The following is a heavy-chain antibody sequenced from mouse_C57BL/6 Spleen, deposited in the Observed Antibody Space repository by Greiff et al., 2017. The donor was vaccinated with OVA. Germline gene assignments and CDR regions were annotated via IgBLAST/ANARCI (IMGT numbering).Heavy chain of an antibody. CDR3: ARDLLNYYAMDY. V-gene: IGHV5-4*03. CDR2: ISDGGSYT. J-gene: IGHJ4*01. D-gene: IGHD2-1*01. CDR1: GFTFSSYA. Sequence: EVKLQESGGGLVKPGGSLKLSCAASGFTFSSYAMSWVRQTPEKRLEWVATISDGGSYTYYPDNVKGRFTISRDNAKNNLYLQMSHLKSEDTAMYYCARDLLNYYAMDYWGQGTSVTVSS.